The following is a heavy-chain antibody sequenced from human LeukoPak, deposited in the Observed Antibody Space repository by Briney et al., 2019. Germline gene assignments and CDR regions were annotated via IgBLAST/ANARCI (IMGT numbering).Heavy chain of an antibody. CDR2: IYYSGST. D-gene: IGHD6-6*01. V-gene: IGHV4-59*01. CDR3: ARSRARDAFDI. Sequence: SETLSLTCTVSGGSISSYYWSWIRQPPGKGREWIGYIYYSGSTNYNPSLKSRVTISVDTSKNQFSLKLSSVTAADTAVYYCARSRARDAFDIWGQGTMVTVSS. J-gene: IGHJ3*02. CDR1: GGSISSYY.